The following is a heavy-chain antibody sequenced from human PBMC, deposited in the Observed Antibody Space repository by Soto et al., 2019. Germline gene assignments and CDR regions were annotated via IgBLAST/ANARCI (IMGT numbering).Heavy chain of an antibody. CDR2: ISDYNGNT. CDR1: GYTFSNYG. J-gene: IGHJ6*02. Sequence: QVQLVQSGAEVRKPGASVKVSCKASGYTFSNYGLSWVRQAPGQGLEWMGWISDYNGNTHYAQKFQGRLIMTTDTSTXTXSXEXXILTSDATAVYFCAREGYYSGSGTYSPPRYYGMDVWGQGTPVTVSS. CDR3: AREGYYSGSGTYSPPRYYGMDV. V-gene: IGHV1-18*01. D-gene: IGHD3-10*01.